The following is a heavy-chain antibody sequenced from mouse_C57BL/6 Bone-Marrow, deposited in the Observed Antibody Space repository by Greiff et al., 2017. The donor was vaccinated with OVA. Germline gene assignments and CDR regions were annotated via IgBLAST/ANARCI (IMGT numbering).Heavy chain of an antibody. CDR3: ARGQLRLRDYFDY. Sequence: VKLVESGAELARPGASVKLSCKASGYTFTSYGISWVKQRTGQGLEWIGEIYPRSGNTYYNEKFKGKATLTADKSSSTAYMELRSLTSEDSAVYFCARGQLRLRDYFDYWGQGTTLTVSS. V-gene: IGHV1-81*01. CDR2: IYPRSGNT. D-gene: IGHD3-2*02. CDR1: GYTFTSYG. J-gene: IGHJ2*01.